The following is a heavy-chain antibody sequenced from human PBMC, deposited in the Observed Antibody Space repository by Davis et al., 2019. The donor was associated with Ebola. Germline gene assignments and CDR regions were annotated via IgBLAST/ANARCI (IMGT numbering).Heavy chain of an antibody. J-gene: IGHJ4*02. D-gene: IGHD2-2*01. CDR3: ARQGDELLFYYFDY. Sequence: MPSETLSLTCAVSGGSISSGGYSWSWIRQPPGKGLEWIGYIYYSGSTYYNPSLKSRVTISVDTSKNQFSLKLSSVTAADTAVYYCARQGDELLFYYFDYWGQGTLVTVSS. V-gene: IGHV4-30-4*07. CDR1: GGSISSGGYS. CDR2: IYYSGST.